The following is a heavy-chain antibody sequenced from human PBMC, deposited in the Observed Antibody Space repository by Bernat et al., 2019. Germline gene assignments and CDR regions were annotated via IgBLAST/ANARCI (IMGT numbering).Heavy chain of an antibody. J-gene: IGHJ4*02. CDR1: GFTFSSYE. D-gene: IGHD3-16*01. CDR2: ISSSGSAI. CDR3: AKDLGSEVMNFDY. V-gene: IGHV3-48*03. Sequence: EVQLVESGGGLVQPGGSLRLSCAASGFTFSSYELNWVRQAPGKGLEWISYISSSGSAIYYADSVKGRFTISRDNAKNSLYLQMNSLRAEDTAVYYCAKDLGSEVMNFDYWGQGTLVTVSS.